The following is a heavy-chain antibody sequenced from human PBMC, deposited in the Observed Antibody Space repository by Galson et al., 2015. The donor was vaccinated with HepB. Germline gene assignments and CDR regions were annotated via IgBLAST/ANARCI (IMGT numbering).Heavy chain of an antibody. CDR1: GFTFSSYA. CDR3: ARVDYYGSLSYLDY. D-gene: IGHD3-10*01. J-gene: IGHJ4*02. V-gene: IGHV3-30*04. Sequence: SLRLSCAASGFTFSSYAMHWVRQAPGKGLEWVAVISYDGSNKYYADSVKGRFTISRDNSKNTLYLQMNSLRAEDTAVYYCARVDYYGSLSYLDYWGQGTLVTVSS. CDR2: ISYDGSNK.